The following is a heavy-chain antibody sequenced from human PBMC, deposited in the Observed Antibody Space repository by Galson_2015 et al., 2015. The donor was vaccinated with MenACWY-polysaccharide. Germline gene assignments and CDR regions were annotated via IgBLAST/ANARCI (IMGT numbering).Heavy chain of an antibody. J-gene: IGHJ5*02. V-gene: IGHV3-9*01. CDR1: GFTFDDYA. CDR3: AKDNGGGIGELFGWFDP. D-gene: IGHD3-10*01. CDR2: ISWNSGSI. Sequence: SLRLSCAASGFTFDDYAMHWVRQAPGKGLEWVSGISWNSGSIGYADSVKGRFTISRDNAKNSLYLQMNSLRVEDTALYYCAKDNGGGIGELFGWFDPWGQGTLVTVSS.